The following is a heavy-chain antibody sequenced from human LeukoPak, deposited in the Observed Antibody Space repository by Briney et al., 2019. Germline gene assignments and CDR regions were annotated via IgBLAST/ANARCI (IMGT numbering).Heavy chain of an antibody. CDR1: GYTFTSYY. Sequence: ASVKVSCKASGYTFTSYYMHWVRQAPGQGLEWMGIINPSGGSTSYAQKFQGRVTMTRDTSTSTAYMELSSLRSEDTALYYCASYFLYYNDDNGFGIDSWGQGTLVTVSS. D-gene: IGHD3-22*01. V-gene: IGHV1-46*01. CDR3: ASYFLYYNDDNGFGIDS. CDR2: INPSGGST. J-gene: IGHJ4*02.